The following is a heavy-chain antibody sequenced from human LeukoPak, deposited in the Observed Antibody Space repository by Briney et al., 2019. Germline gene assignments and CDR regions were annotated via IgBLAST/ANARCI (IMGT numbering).Heavy chain of an antibody. J-gene: IGHJ6*03. Sequence: GGSLRLSCAASGFTFSSYEMNWVRQAPGKGLEWVSYISSSGSTIYYADSVKGRFTISRDNAKNSLYLQMNSLRAEDTAVYYCARGAGSGADYYYYYYMDVWGKGTTVAVSS. CDR3: ARGAGSGADYYYYYYMDV. D-gene: IGHD1-26*01. CDR2: ISSSGSTI. CDR1: GFTFSSYE. V-gene: IGHV3-48*03.